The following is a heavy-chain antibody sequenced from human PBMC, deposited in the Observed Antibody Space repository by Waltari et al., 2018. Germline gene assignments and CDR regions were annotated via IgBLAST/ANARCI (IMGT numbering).Heavy chain of an antibody. Sequence: QVQLVQSGAEVKKPAASVKVTCKASGYTFTGYYMHWVRQAPGQGLEWMGWINPNSGGTNYAQKFQGRVTMTRDTAISTAYMELSRLRADDTAVYYCARIVTIFGVVIPMRGYYFDYWGQGTLVTVSS. D-gene: IGHD3-3*01. J-gene: IGHJ4*02. CDR3: ARIVTIFGVVIPMRGYYFDY. CDR2: INPNSGGT. V-gene: IGHV1-2*02. CDR1: GYTFTGYY.